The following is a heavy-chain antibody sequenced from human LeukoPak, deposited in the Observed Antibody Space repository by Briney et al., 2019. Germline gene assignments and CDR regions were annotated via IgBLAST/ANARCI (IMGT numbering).Heavy chain of an antibody. D-gene: IGHD3-22*01. CDR3: ARDSMHEYYYDSSGYYWVDV. V-gene: IGHV4-61*01. J-gene: IGHJ6*02. CDR1: GGSISSSSYY. Sequence: SETLSLTCTVSGGSISSSSYYWGWIRQPPGKGLEWIGYIYYSGSTNYNPSLKSRVTISVDTSKNQFSLKLSSVTAADTAVYYCARDSMHEYYYDSSGYYWVDVWGQGTTVTVSS. CDR2: IYYSGST.